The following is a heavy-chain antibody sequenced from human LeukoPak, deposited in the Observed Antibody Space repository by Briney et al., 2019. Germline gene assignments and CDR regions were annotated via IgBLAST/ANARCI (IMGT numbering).Heavy chain of an antibody. CDR3: ARDSLSFHYYENSNYWTIFDP. D-gene: IGHD3-22*01. CDR1: GAYFTNYY. Sequence: SETLSLTCTVSGAYFTNYYWSFIRQPPGKGLEWIGFSSYNGNTYYNPSLKSRVTISVDTSKNQFSLKLSFVTAADTAVYYCARDSLSFHYYENSNYWTIFDPWGQGTLVTVSS. V-gene: IGHV4-59*12. CDR2: SSYNGNT. J-gene: IGHJ5*02.